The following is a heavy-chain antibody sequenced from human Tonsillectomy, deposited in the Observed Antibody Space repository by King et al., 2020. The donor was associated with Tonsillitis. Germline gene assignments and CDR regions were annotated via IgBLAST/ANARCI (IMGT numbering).Heavy chain of an antibody. D-gene: IGHD4/OR15-4a*01. CDR1: GYTFTDYY. J-gene: IGHJ6*02. CDR2: INPNSGGT. CDR3: AREIIHDYQNPLFYYYYGMDV. Sequence: GQLVQSGAEVKKPGASVKVSCKASGYTFTDYYIHWVRQAPGQGLEWMGWINPNSGGTNYAQKFQGRVTMTRDTSISTAYMELSRLRSDDTAVYYCAREIIHDYQNPLFYYYYGMDVWGQGTTVTVSS. V-gene: IGHV1-2*02.